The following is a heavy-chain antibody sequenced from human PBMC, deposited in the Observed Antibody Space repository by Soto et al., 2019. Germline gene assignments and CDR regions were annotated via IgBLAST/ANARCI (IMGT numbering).Heavy chain of an antibody. CDR1: GYTFTGYY. Sequence: ASVKVSCKASGYTFTGYYMHWVRQAPGQGLEWMGWINPNSGGTNYAQKFQGWVTMTRDTSISTAYMELSRLRSDDTAVYVCERGGGGGSPFDAFDIWGQGTMVTVSS. J-gene: IGHJ3*02. V-gene: IGHV1-2*04. D-gene: IGHD3-16*01. CDR3: ERGGGGGSPFDAFDI. CDR2: INPNSGGT.